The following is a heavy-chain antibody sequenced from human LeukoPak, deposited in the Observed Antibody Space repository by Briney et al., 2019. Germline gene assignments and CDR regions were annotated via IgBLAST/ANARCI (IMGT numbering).Heavy chain of an antibody. D-gene: IGHD3-22*01. CDR2: IIPIFGTA. CDR1: GGTFSSYA. J-gene: IGHJ5*02. CDR3: ARKVPNDSSGYYYRGQFDP. Sequence: ASVKVSCKASGGTFSSYAISWVRQAPGQGLEWMGGIIPIFGTANYAQKFQGRVTITADKSTSTAYMELGSLRSEDTAVYYCARKVPNDSSGYYYRGQFDPWGQGTLVTVSS. V-gene: IGHV1-69*06.